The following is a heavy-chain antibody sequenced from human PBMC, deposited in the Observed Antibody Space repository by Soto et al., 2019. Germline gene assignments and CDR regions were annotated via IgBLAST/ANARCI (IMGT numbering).Heavy chain of an antibody. CDR3: ARAMVTGIRDLVDS. CDR2: TSYDGSYN. D-gene: IGHD2-21*02. CDR1: GFTFNTYA. J-gene: IGHJ4*02. Sequence: QVQLVESGGGVVQPGRSLRLSCAASGFTFNTYAIYLVRQAPGKGLEWVAVTSYDGSYNSYADSVKGRFTISRDNSKNTLYLQMNSLRAEDTAVYYCARAMVTGIRDLVDSWGQVTQVTVSS. V-gene: IGHV3-30-3*01.